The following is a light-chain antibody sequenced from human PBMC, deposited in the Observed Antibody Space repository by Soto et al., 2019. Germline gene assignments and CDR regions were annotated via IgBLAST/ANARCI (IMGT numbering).Light chain of an antibody. V-gene: IGKV1-5*01. CDR1: QGIVRW. CDR3: QHYYGFSRT. J-gene: IGKJ1*01. Sequence: DIQMTQSPSTLSASVGDRVTITCRASQGIVRWLAWYQQKPGKAPKLLIYDAPSSESGVPSRFSGSGAGTEFTLTISSLQPDDFATYYCQHYYGFSRTFGQGTKVDIK. CDR2: DAP.